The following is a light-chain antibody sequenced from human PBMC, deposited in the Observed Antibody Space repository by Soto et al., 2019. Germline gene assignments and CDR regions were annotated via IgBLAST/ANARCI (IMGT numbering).Light chain of an antibody. CDR3: QQFNSFPIT. CDR2: YAS. J-gene: IGKJ4*01. Sequence: DIQMTQSPSTLSASVGDIVTITCRASQSISSRLAWYQQKPGKAPILLIYYASSLESGVPPRFSGSGSGTEFTLTISSLHPDDFATYFCQQFNSFPITFGGGTKVDIK. CDR1: QSISSR. V-gene: IGKV1-5*01.